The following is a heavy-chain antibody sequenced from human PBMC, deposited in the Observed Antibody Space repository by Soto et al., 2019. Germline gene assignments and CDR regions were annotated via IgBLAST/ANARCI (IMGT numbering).Heavy chain of an antibody. CDR1: GYTFTSYD. CDR2: MNPNTGNS. CDR3: ARRAETNGWNGFGADKYYFDF. J-gene: IGHJ4*02. V-gene: IGHV1-8*01. D-gene: IGHD1-1*01. Sequence: ASVKVSCKASGYTFTSYDIYWVRQATGQGLEWMGWMNPNTGNSGYAQKFQGRVTMTSDTAISTAHMELGSLRSEDTAVYYCARRAETNGWNGFGADKYYFDFWGQGTLVTVSS.